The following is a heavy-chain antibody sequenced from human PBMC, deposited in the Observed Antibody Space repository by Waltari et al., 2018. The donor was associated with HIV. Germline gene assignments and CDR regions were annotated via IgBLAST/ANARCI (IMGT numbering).Heavy chain of an antibody. CDR3: ATSRTFDY. CDR1: GFMFTSYW. J-gene: IGHJ4*02. CDR2: IKQDGSEK. D-gene: IGHD2-2*01. V-gene: IGHV3-7*01. Sequence: LSCTASGFMFTSYWMSWVRQAPGKGLEWVANIKQDGSEKYYVDSVKGRFTISRDNAKNSLYLQMNSLRAEDTAMYYCATSRTFDYWGQGTLVTVSS.